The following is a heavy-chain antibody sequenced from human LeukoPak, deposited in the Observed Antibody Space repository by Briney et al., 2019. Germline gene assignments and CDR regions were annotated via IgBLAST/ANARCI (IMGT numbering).Heavy chain of an antibody. Sequence: GGSLRLSCAASGFTLSSYAMSWVRQAPGKGLEWVSAISGSGGSTYYADSVKGRFTISRDNSKNTLYLQMNSLRAEDTAVYYCAKDSFVVVPAAMGNWFDPWGQGTLVTVSS. CDR2: ISGSGGST. CDR3: AKDSFVVVPAAMGNWFDP. J-gene: IGHJ5*02. D-gene: IGHD2-2*01. CDR1: GFTLSSYA. V-gene: IGHV3-23*01.